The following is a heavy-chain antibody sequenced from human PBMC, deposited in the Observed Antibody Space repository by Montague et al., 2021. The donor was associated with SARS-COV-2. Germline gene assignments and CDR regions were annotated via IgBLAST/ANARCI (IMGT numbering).Heavy chain of an antibody. CDR3: ARGLAELRYFDWYHYYFDY. J-gene: IGHJ4*02. D-gene: IGHD3-9*01. CDR2: INHSGST. CDR1: GGSFSDYY. V-gene: IGHV4-34*01. Sequence: SETLSLTCAVHGGSFSDYYWSWIRQPPGKGLEWIGEINHSGSTNYDPSLKSRVTISVDTSKNQFSLKLSSVTAADTAVYYCARGLAELRYFDWYHYYFDYWGQGTLVTVSS.